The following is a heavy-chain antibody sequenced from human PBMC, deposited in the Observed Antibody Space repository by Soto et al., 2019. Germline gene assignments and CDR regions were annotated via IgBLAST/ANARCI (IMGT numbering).Heavy chain of an antibody. V-gene: IGHV1-69*13. CDR3: ARDGPIPDDY. Sequence: GASVKVSCKASGGTFNSYAISWVRQAPGQGLEWMGGIIPIFGTANYAQKFQGRVTITADESTSTAYMELSSLRSEDTAVYYCARDGPIPDDYWGQGTLVTVSS. CDR1: GGTFNSYA. J-gene: IGHJ4*02. CDR2: IIPIFGTA.